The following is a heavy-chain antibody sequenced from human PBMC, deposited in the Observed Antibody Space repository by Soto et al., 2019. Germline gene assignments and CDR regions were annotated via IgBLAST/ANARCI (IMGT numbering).Heavy chain of an antibody. CDR2: IIPIFGTA. Sequence: SVKVSCKASGGTFSSYAISWVRQAPGQGLEWMGGIIPIFGTANYAQKFQGRVTITADESTSTAYMGLSSLRSEDTAVYYCARDGTARGFWGGNRLNDDFEIWGQGTMVTVSS. CDR1: GGTFSSYA. D-gene: IGHD7-27*01. CDR3: ARDGTARGFWGGNRLNDDFEI. V-gene: IGHV1-69*13. J-gene: IGHJ3*02.